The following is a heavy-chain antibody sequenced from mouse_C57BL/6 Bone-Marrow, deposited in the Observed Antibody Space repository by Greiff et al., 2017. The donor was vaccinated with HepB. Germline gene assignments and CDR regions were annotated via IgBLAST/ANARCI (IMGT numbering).Heavy chain of an antibody. CDR2: IYPRSGNT. Sequence: QVQLQQSGAELARPGASVKLSCKASGYTFTSYGISWVKQRTGQGLEWIGEIYPRSGNTYYNEKFKGKVTLTADKSSSTAYMELRSLTSEDSAVYFCARGRWPPSWFAYWGQGTLVTVSA. V-gene: IGHV1-81*01. J-gene: IGHJ3*01. D-gene: IGHD2-3*01. CDR1: GYTFTSYG. CDR3: ARGRWPPSWFAY.